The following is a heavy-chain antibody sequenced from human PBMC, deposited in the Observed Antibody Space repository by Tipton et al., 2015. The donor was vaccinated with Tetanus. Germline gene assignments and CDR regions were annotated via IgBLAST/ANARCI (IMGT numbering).Heavy chain of an antibody. D-gene: IGHD6-6*01. CDR2: INGSSGYI. Sequence: SLRLSCVASGFSFSNSVMNWIRQAPGKGLEWVSSINGSSGYIYYADSVKGRFSISRDNAKNSVYLQMDSLRAEDTAVYYCARDAVEYSNSPEYFEHWGQGTLVTVSS. J-gene: IGHJ1*01. CDR3: ARDAVEYSNSPEYFEH. CDR1: GFSFSNSV. V-gene: IGHV3-21*01.